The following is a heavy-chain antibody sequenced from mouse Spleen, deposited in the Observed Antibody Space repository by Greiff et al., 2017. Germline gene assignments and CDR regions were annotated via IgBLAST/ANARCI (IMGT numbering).Heavy chain of an antibody. CDR3: ARHGGEGNYFDY. V-gene: IGHV5-6*01. CDR2: ISSGGSYT. CDR1: GFTFSSYG. Sequence: EVKLVESGGDLVKPGGSLKLSCAASGFTFSSYGMSWVRQTPDKRLEWVATISSGGSYTYYPDSVKGRFTISRDNAKNTLYLQMSSLKSEDTAMYYCARHGGEGNYFDYWGQGTTLTVSS. J-gene: IGHJ2*01.